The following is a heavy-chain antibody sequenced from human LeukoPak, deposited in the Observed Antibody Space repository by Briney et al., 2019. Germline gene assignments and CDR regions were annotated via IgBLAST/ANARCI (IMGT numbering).Heavy chain of an antibody. V-gene: IGHV1-18*01. Sequence: ASVKLSCKASGYTFTSYGITRVRQAPGPGLEWMGWISTYIGNTNSAQKLQGRVTMTTDTSTSTAYLELRSVRYDDTAVYYCARDRNYYDSSGYYFQSWFDPWGQGTLVTVSS. D-gene: IGHD3-22*01. CDR3: ARDRNYYDSSGYYFQSWFDP. J-gene: IGHJ5*02. CDR2: ISTYIGNT. CDR1: GYTFTSYG.